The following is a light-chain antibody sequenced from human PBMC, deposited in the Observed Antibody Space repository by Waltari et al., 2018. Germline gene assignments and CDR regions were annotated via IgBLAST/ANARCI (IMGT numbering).Light chain of an antibody. CDR2: NNN. CDR1: SPNVGSNP. J-gene: IGLJ1*01. Sequence: QSVLTQPPSASGTPGQRVAISCSGSSPNVGSNPVNWYQPVPGTAPKRLIYNNNQRPSGVPDRFSGSKSGTSASLAISGLQSEDEADYYCAAWDGDPIGHYVFGTGTKVTVL. CDR3: AAWDGDPIGHYV. V-gene: IGLV1-44*01.